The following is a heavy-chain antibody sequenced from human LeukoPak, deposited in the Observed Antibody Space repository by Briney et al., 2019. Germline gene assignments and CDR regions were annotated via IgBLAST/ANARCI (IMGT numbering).Heavy chain of an antibody. D-gene: IGHD3-3*01. CDR3: ARVITIFGPRRDYYYYYMDV. V-gene: IGHV1-69*06. CDR1: GGTFSSYA. J-gene: IGHJ6*03. Sequence: ASVKVSCKASGGTFSSYAISWVRQAPGQGLEWMGGIIPIFGTANYAQKFQGRVTITADKSTSTAYMELSSLRSEDTAVYYCARVITIFGPRRDYYYYYMDVWGKGTTVTVSS. CDR2: IIPIFGTA.